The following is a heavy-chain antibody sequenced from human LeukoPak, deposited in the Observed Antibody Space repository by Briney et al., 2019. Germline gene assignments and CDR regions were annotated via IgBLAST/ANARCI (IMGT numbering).Heavy chain of an antibody. V-gene: IGHV4-30-4*01. J-gene: IGHJ4*02. CDR2: IYYNGAN. D-gene: IGHD2-21*01. Sequence: PSQTLSLTCSVSGGSISSGSNYWRWIRQSPGKGLEWLVHIYYNGANYYNPSLKTPIAISVHTSKNQFSLNLESVTAADTAVYFCASLPLGYSPVDVDYCGQRNLLTVSS. CDR3: ASLPLGYSPVDVDY. CDR1: GGSISSGSNY.